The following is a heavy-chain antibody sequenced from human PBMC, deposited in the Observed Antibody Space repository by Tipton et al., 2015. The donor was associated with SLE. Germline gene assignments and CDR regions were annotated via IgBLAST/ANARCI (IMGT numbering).Heavy chain of an antibody. CDR3: ARDQVGVKDY. V-gene: IGHV4-59*01. CDR2: IHHGGST. CDR1: SDSMSSYY. D-gene: IGHD3-16*01. Sequence: TLSLTCTVSSDSMSSYYWSWIRQPPGKGLEWIGYIHHGGSTNYNPSLQSRVTISRDPSKNQFSLKLSSATAADTAVYYCARDQVGVKDYWGQGTLVTVSS. J-gene: IGHJ4*02.